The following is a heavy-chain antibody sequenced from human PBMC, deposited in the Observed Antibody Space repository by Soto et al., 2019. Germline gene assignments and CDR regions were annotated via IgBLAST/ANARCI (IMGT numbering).Heavy chain of an antibody. Sequence: GGSLRLSCAASGFPFRSYWMSWVRQAPGKGLEWVANIKQDGSEKYHVDSVKGRLTISRDNAKNSLYLQMKSLRAEDTAVYYCARGWFSGSGSDAFDIWGQGTMVTVSS. CDR3: ARGWFSGSGSDAFDI. J-gene: IGHJ3*02. CDR2: IKQDGSEK. D-gene: IGHD3-10*01. CDR1: GFPFRSYW. V-gene: IGHV3-7*03.